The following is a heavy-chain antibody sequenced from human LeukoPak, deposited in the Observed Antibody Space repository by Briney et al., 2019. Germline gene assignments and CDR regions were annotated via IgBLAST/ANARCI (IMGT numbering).Heavy chain of an antibody. V-gene: IGHV1-8*01. D-gene: IGHD6-13*01. CDR3: ARGWMGSSWSLLQHY. J-gene: IGHJ4*02. Sequence: ASVKVSCKASGYTFTSYDINWVRQATGQGLEWMGWMKPNSGNTGYAQKFQGRVTMTRNTSISTAYMELSSLRSEDTAVYYCARGWMGSSWSLLQHYWGQGTLVTVSS. CDR1: GYTFTSYD. CDR2: MKPNSGNT.